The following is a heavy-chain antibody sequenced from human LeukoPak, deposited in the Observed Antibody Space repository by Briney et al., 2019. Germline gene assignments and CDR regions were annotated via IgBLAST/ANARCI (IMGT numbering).Heavy chain of an antibody. J-gene: IGHJ4*02. CDR2: INWNGGST. CDR1: GFTFSTYG. CDR3: ARDGRGSSGWPVDY. D-gene: IGHD6-19*01. Sequence: GGSLRLSCAASGFTFSTYGMSWVRQAPGKGLEWVSGINWNGGSTGYADSVKGRFTISRDNAKNSLYLQMNSLRAEDTALYYCARDGRGSSGWPVDYWGQGTLVTVSS. V-gene: IGHV3-20*04.